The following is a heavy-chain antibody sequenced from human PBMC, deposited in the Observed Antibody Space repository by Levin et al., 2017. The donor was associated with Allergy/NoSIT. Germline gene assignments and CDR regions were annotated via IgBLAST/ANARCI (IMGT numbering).Heavy chain of an antibody. D-gene: IGHD3-10*01. CDR3: AASPGNYGSGNYNFYYHGMDV. CDR1: EFSFPTSA. V-gene: IGHV1-58*02. J-gene: IGHJ6*02. CDR2: IVVGSGKT. Sequence: PAASVKVSCKASEFSFPTSAIQWVRQARGQRLEWMGLIVVGSGKTTYGQRFQERLAITRDMSTSTVYMELSSLRYEDTAVYYCAASPGNYGSGNYNFYYHGMDVWGQGTTVIVSS.